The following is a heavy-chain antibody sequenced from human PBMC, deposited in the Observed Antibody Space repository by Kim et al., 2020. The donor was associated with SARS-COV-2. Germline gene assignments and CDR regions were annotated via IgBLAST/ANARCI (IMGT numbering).Heavy chain of an antibody. V-gene: IGHV3-23*01. CDR3: ARDDGGVELTSAYY. D-gene: IGHD1-26*01. CDR1: GFYFTSFV. J-gene: IGHJ4*02. CDR2: ISRSGDTT. Sequence: GGSLRLSCAASGFYFTSFVMTWVRQAPGKGLECVSTISRSGDTTYYTDSVKGRFTISRDNSKNVLYLQMNSLRAEDTAIYYCARDDGGVELTSAYYWGQG.